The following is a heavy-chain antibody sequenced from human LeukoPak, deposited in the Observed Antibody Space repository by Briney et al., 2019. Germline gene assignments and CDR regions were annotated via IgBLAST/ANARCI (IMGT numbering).Heavy chain of an antibody. CDR1: GGSINNHY. V-gene: IGHV4-59*11. CDR2: IYFTGTT. J-gene: IGHJ4*02. CDR3: ARGGGSPRN. D-gene: IGHD3-16*01. Sequence: PSETLSLTCTVSGGSINNHYWSWIRQPPGMGLEWVGYIYFTGTTNYNPSLKSRVTISQDKSKNQFSLKLSSVTATDTAIYYCARGGGSPRNWGQGTLVTVSS.